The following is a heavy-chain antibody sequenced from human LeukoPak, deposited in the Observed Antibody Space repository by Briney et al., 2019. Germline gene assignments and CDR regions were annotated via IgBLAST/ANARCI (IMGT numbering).Heavy chain of an antibody. CDR3: TTDRFLEWDNWFDP. V-gene: IGHV3-15*01. CDR2: IKSKTDGGTT. Sequence: GGSLRLSCAASGFTFSNAWMSCVRQTPGKGLEWVGRIKSKTDGGTTDYAAPVKGRFTISRDDSKNTLYLQMNSLKTEDTAVYYCTTDRFLEWDNWFDPWGQGALVTVSS. CDR1: GFTFSNAW. D-gene: IGHD3-3*01. J-gene: IGHJ5*02.